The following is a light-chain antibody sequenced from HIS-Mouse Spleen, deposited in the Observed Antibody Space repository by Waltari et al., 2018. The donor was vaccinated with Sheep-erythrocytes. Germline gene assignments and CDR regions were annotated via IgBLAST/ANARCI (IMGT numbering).Light chain of an antibody. CDR3: AAWDDSLSGPV. J-gene: IGLJ3*02. V-gene: IGLV1-47*01. Sequence: QSVLTQPPSASGTPGQRVTISCSGSSSNIGSNYVYWYQQLPGTAPKLLISRNNQGPAGVPDRFSGSKSGPSASLAISGLRSEDEADYYCAAWDDSLSGPVFGGGTKLTVL. CDR1: SSNIGSNY. CDR2: RNN.